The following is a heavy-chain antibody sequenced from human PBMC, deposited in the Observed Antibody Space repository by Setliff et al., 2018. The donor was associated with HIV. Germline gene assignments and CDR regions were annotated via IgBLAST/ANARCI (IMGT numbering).Heavy chain of an antibody. CDR1: GGSISNYY. CDR2: IYPNGRT. D-gene: IGHD3-22*01. V-gene: IGHV4-4*07. Sequence: SETLSLTCTVSGGSISNYYWSWIRQSAGKGLEWIGRIYPNGRTNNNPSLKSRVTMSVDTSKNQFSLRLRPVTAADTAVYYGARGAFIGYGWSYFGMDVWGQGTTVTVSS. CDR3: ARGAFIGYGWSYFGMDV. J-gene: IGHJ6*02.